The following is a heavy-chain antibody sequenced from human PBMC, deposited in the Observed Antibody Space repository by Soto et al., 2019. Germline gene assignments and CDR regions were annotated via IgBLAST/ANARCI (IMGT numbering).Heavy chain of an antibody. J-gene: IGHJ4*02. CDR3: ARDSLVDIVATNHVGY. Sequence: GGSLRLSCAASGFTVSSNYMSWVRQAPGKGLEWVSVIYSGGSTYYADSVKGRFTISRHNSKNTLYLQMNSLRAEDTAVYYCARDSLVDIVATNHVGYWGQGTLVTVS. CDR2: IYSGGST. D-gene: IGHD5-12*01. V-gene: IGHV3-53*04. CDR1: GFTVSSNY.